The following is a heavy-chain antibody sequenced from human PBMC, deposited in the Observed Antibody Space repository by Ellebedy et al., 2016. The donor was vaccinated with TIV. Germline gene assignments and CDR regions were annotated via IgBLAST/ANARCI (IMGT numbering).Heavy chain of an antibody. CDR1: GYTFTGHY. V-gene: IGHV1-2*02. D-gene: IGHD5-12*01. CDR3: ARGSNVDSVDY. Sequence: AASVQVSCKASGYTFTGHYMNSVRQAPGQGLEWTGWINPNSGGTKYAQKFHGRVTMTRDTSISTGYMELSRLRSDDSAVFYCARGSNVDSVDYWGQGTLVTVSS. J-gene: IGHJ4*02. CDR2: INPNSGGT.